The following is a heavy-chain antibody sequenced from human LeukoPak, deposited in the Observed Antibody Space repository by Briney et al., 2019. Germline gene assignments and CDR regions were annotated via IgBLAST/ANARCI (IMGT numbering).Heavy chain of an antibody. CDR1: GGTFSSYA. D-gene: IGHD6-13*01. J-gene: IGHJ5*02. CDR2: IIPIFGTA. V-gene: IGHV1-69*05. Sequence: SVKVSCKASGGTFSSYAISWVRQAPGQGLEWMGRIIPIFGTANYAQKFQGRVTITTDESTSTAYMELSSLRSEDTAVYYCAREGSSNWYRGNWFDPWGQGTLVTVSS. CDR3: AREGSSNWYRGNWFDP.